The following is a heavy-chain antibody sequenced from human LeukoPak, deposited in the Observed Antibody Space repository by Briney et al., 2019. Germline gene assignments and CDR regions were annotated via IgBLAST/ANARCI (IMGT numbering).Heavy chain of an antibody. CDR1: GGSISSYY. CDR2: TYHSGST. D-gene: IGHD2-21*01. J-gene: IGHJ4*02. V-gene: IGHV4-59*12. CDR3: ARSYCGGDCHFDY. Sequence: SETLSLTCTVSGGSISSYYWSWIRQPPGKGLEWIGYTYHSGSTYYNPSLKSRVTISVDRSKNQFSLKLSSVTAADTAVYYCARSYCGGDCHFDYWGQGTLVTVSS.